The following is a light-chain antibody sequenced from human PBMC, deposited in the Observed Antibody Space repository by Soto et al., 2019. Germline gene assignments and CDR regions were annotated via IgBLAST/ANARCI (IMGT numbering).Light chain of an antibody. CDR2: EVN. CDR3: SLFTINSVI. V-gene: IGLV2-18*01. J-gene: IGLJ2*01. Sequence: QSVLTQPPSVSGSPGQSVTISCTGTGSDDGSYDRVSWYQQPPGTAPKLMIYEVNNRPSGVPDRFSGSKSGNTASLTISGLQAEDEADYYCSLFTINSVIFGGGTQLTVL. CDR1: GSDDGSYDR.